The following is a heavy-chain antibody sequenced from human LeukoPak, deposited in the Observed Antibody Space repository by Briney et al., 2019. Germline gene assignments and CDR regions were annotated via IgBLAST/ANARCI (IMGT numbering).Heavy chain of an antibody. V-gene: IGHV3-23*01. Sequence: GGSLRLSCAASGFIFNTCAMNWVRQAPGKGLEWVSTISNSGDTTYYADSVKGRFTISRDNSENILYLQMDSLRAEDTATYYCAKDRRAGSSRGSFDSWGQGTLVTVSS. CDR3: AKDRRAGSSRGSFDS. CDR2: ISNSGDTT. D-gene: IGHD6-6*01. J-gene: IGHJ4*02. CDR1: GFIFNTCA.